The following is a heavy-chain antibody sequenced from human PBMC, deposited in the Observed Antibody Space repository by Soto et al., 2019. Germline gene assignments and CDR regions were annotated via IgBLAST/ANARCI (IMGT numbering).Heavy chain of an antibody. J-gene: IGHJ6*03. CDR2: IYYSGST. CDR3: ARALRFFDFWSGYSLDYYYYYMHV. Sequence: PSETLSLTCTVSGGSISSYYWSWIRQPPGKGLEWIGYIYYSGSTNYNPSLKSRVTISVDTSKNQLSLKLSSVTAADTAVYYCARALRFFDFWSGYSLDYYYYYMHVWGKGTTVTVSS. V-gene: IGHV4-59*01. CDR1: GGSISSYY. D-gene: IGHD3-3*01.